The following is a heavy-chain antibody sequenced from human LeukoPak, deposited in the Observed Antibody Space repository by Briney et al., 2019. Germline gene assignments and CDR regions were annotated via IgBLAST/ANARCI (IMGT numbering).Heavy chain of an antibody. CDR3: AKEYGYTYGEFDY. Sequence: GGSLRLSCAASGFTFSRYGMHWVRQAPGKGLEWVAVISYDGSNKYYADSVKGRFTISRDNSKNTLYLQMNSLRAEDTAVYYCAKEYGYTYGEFDYWGQGTLVTVSS. CDR1: GFTFSRYG. J-gene: IGHJ4*02. CDR2: ISYDGSNK. D-gene: IGHD5-18*01. V-gene: IGHV3-30*18.